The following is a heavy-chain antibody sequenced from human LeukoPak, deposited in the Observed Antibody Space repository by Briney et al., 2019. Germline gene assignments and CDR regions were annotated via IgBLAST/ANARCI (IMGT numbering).Heavy chain of an antibody. J-gene: IGHJ3*02. V-gene: IGHV1-46*01. D-gene: IGHD5-18*01. CDR1: GYTFTSYY. CDR3: ARDGYSYGYPIGAFDI. CDR2: INPSGGST. Sequence: ASVKVSCKASGYTFTSYYMHWVRQAPGQGLEWMGIINPSGGSTSYAQKFQGRVTMTRDTSTSTVYMELSSLRAEDTAVYYCARDGYSYGYPIGAFDIWGQGTMVTVSS.